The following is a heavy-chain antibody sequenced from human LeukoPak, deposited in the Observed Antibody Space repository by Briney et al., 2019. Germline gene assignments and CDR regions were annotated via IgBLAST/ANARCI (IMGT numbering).Heavy chain of an antibody. CDR1: GGSFSGYY. V-gene: IGHV4-34*01. CDR3: ARVRYCSSNSCP. CDR2: INYSGST. Sequence: SETLSLTCAVYGGSFSGYYWSWIRQPPGKGLEWIGEINYSGSTNYNPSLKSRVTISVDTSKNQFSLKLSSVTAADTAVYYCARVRYCSSNSCPWGQGTLVTVSS. D-gene: IGHD2-2*01. J-gene: IGHJ5*02.